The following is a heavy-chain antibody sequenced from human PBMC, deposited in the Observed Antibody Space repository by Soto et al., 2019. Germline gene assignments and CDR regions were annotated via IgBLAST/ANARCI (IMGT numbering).Heavy chain of an antibody. CDR3: ARGYSGSARAY. CDR2: ISYDGSST. CDR1: EFTFSNSA. J-gene: IGHJ4*02. V-gene: IGHV3-30*04. D-gene: IGHD3-10*01. Sequence: GGSLRLSCAASEFTFSNSAMHWVRQAPGKGLEWVAVISYDGSSTTYADSVKGRFTISRDNAKNTVYLQMNSLTVEDTAVYYCARGYSGSARAYWGQRTLVTVSS.